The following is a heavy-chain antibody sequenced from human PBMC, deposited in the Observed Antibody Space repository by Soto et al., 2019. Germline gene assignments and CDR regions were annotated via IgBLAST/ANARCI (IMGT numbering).Heavy chain of an antibody. CDR3: ARNGQQLAHGVFYFDY. CDR2: IYYSGST. D-gene: IGHD6-13*01. Sequence: SETLSLTCTVSGGFISSYYWSWIRQPPGKGLEWIGYIYYSGSTNYNPSLKSRVTISVDTSKNQFSLKLSSVTAADTAVYYCARNGQQLAHGVFYFDYWGQGTLVTVSS. J-gene: IGHJ4*02. V-gene: IGHV4-59*01. CDR1: GGFISSYY.